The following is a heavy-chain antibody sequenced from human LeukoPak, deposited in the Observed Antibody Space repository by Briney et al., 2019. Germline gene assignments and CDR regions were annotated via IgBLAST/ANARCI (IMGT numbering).Heavy chain of an antibody. CDR3: ARGACGGDCYYPY. D-gene: IGHD2-21*02. CDR1: GGSISSYY. CDR2: IYYSGST. Sequence: TSETLSLTCTVSGGSISSYYWSWIRQPPGKGLEWIGYIYYSGSTNYNPSLKRRVTISVDTSKNQFSLKLSSVTAADTAVYYCARGACGGDCYYPYWGQGTLVTVSS. V-gene: IGHV4-59*01. J-gene: IGHJ4*02.